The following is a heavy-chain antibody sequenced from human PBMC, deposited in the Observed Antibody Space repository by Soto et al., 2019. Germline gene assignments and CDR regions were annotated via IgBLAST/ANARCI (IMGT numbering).Heavy chain of an antibody. CDR2: IKSNVNGGTS. V-gene: IGHV3-15*01. Sequence: GGSLRLSCAASGLTFTNAWMSWVRQAPGKGPEWVGLIKSNVNGGTSDYAAPVKGRFTISRDDSTNTLYLQMNSLKTEDTAVYYCAKDLPFSGGSCYAYWGQRAPVTVSS. CDR3: AKDLPFSGGSCYAY. J-gene: IGHJ4*02. D-gene: IGHD2-15*01. CDR1: GLTFTNAW.